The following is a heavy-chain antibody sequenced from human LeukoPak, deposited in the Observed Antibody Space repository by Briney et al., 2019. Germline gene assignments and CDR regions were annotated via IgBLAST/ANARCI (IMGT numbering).Heavy chain of an antibody. CDR2: ISSSSSTI. Sequence: GGSLRLSCTASGFTFGDYAMSWFRQAPGKGLEWVSYISSSSSTIYYADSVKGRFTISRDNAKNSLYLQMNSLRAEDTAVYYCARGLGPLGNWGQGTLVTVSS. CDR3: ARGLGPLGN. CDR1: GFTFGDYA. J-gene: IGHJ4*02. D-gene: IGHD1-14*01. V-gene: IGHV3-48*01.